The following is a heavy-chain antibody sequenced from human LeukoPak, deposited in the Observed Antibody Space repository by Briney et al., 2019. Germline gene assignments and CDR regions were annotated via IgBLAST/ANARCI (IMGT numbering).Heavy chain of an antibody. J-gene: IGHJ6*03. CDR1: GGTFSSYA. CDR2: LIPIFGTA. D-gene: IGHD2-2*02. V-gene: IGHV1-69*05. Sequence: ASVKVSCKASGGTFSSYAISWVRQAPGQGLEWMGGLIPIFGTANYAQKFQGRVTITTDESTSTAYMELSSLRSEDTAVYYCARSVGPIVVVPAAIQGGLPYYYYMDVWGKGTTVTVSS. CDR3: ARSVGPIVVVPAAIQGGLPYYYYMDV.